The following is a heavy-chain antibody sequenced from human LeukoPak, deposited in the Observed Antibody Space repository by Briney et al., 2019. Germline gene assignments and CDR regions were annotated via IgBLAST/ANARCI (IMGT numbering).Heavy chain of an antibody. Sequence: TSETLSLTCTVSGGSISSSNYYWGWIRQPPGKGLEWIGSILYSGTTYYNPSLESRITISVDTSKNQVSLKLNSVTAADTAVFYCARHRRVGARQEFDYWGQGTLVTVSS. CDR3: ARHRRVGARQEFDY. CDR2: ILYSGTT. D-gene: IGHD6-6*01. J-gene: IGHJ4*02. CDR1: GGSISSSNYY. V-gene: IGHV4-39*01.